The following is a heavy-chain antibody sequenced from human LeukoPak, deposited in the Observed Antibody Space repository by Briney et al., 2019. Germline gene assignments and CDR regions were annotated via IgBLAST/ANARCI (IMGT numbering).Heavy chain of an antibody. J-gene: IGHJ4*02. Sequence: GGSLRLSCAASGFTFSSYSMNSVRQAPGKGLEWVSYISSSSSIMDYADSVKGRFAISRVNAKNSLYLQMNSLRAEDTAVYYCARARGYSYGYSDYWGQGTLVTVSS. D-gene: IGHD5-18*01. CDR2: ISSSSSIM. CDR1: GFTFSSYS. V-gene: IGHV3-48*01. CDR3: ARARGYSYGYSDY.